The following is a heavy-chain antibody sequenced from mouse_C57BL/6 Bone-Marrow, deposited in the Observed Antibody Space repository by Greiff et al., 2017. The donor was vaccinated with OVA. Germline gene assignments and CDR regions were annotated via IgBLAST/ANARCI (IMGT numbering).Heavy chain of an antibody. J-gene: IGHJ3*01. CDR1: GYTFTSYG. V-gene: IGHV1-55*01. CDR3: ARHCYSGAN. Sequence: VQLQQPGAELVKPGASVKMSCKASGYTFTSYGINWVKQRPGQGLEWIGDIDPGSGSTNYNAKFKSKATLTVDPSSRTASMQLSSLTSEVSAVYCCARHCYSGANWGQGTRVTVSA. CDR2: IDPGSGST. D-gene: IGHD2-12*01.